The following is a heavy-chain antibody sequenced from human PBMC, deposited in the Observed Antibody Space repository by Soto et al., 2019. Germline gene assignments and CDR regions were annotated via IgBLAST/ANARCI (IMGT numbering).Heavy chain of an antibody. V-gene: IGHV3-30*18. J-gene: IGHJ4*02. Sequence: QVQLVESGGGVVQPGRSLRLSCAASGFIFSSYGMHWVRQAPGKGLEWVAVISYDGSNKYYADSVKGRFAISRDNSKNTLYLQMNSLRAEDTAVYYCVKDRYGGNGPEAATYFDYWGQGMLVTVSS. CDR2: ISYDGSNK. CDR1: GFIFSSYG. D-gene: IGHD4-17*01. CDR3: VKDRYGGNGPEAATYFDY.